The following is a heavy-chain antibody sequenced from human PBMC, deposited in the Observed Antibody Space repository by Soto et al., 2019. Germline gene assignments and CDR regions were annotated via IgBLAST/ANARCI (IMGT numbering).Heavy chain of an antibody. CDR1: GFSFSAYA. D-gene: IGHD2-8*01. CDR3: AKDFIANNGVWEAFDM. J-gene: IGHJ3*02. Sequence: PGGSLRLSCAASGFSFSAYAMNWVRQAPGKGLQWVSGLVGNGGDRNYADSVRGRFTVSRDNSKNTLYLQMNNLRDEDTAVYYYAKDFIANNGVWEAFDMWGRGTEVTVSS. V-gene: IGHV3-23*01. CDR2: LVGNGGDR.